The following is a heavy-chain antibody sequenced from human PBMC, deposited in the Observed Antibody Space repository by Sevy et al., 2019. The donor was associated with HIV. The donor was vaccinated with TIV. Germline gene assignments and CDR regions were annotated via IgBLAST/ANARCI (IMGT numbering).Heavy chain of an antibody. D-gene: IGHD1-26*01. CDR1: GFTFSSYG. V-gene: IGHV3-33*01. Sequence: GGSLRLSCAASGFTFSSYGMHWVRQAPGKGLEWVAVIWYDGSNKYYADSVKGRFTISRDNSKNTLYLQMNSLRAEDTAVYYCAGEVVGLNNWFDPWGQGTLVTVSS. CDR3: AGEVVGLNNWFDP. J-gene: IGHJ5*02. CDR2: IWYDGSNK.